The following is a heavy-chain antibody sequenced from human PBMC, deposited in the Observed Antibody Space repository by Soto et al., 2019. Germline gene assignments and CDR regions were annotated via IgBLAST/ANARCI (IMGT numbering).Heavy chain of an antibody. Sequence: QVQLQESGPGLVKPSQTLSLTCTVSGGSISSGGHYWSWIRQHPGKGLEWIGYIYYSGSTYYNPSLKSRVTISVDTSKNQFSLKLSSVTAADTAVYYCASGITKVRGVILGFDPWGQGTLVTVSS. D-gene: IGHD3-10*01. V-gene: IGHV4-31*03. CDR3: ASGITKVRGVILGFDP. CDR2: IYYSGST. J-gene: IGHJ5*02. CDR1: GGSISSGGHY.